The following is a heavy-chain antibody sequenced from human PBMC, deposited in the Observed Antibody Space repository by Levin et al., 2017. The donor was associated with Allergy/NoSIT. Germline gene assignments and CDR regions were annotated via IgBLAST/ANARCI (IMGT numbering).Heavy chain of an antibody. Sequence: GESLKISCAASGFTVSSNYMSWVRQAPGKGLEWVSVIYSGGSTYYADSVKGRFTISRDNSKNTLYLQMNSLRAEDTAVYYCARVSSAVTSDYWGQGTLVTVSS. CDR2: IYSGGST. J-gene: IGHJ4*02. D-gene: IGHD4-17*01. CDR1: GFTVSSNY. V-gene: IGHV3-53*01. CDR3: ARVSSAVTSDY.